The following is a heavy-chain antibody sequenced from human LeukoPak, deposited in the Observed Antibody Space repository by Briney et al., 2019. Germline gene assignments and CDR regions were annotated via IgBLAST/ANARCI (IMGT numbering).Heavy chain of an antibody. Sequence: ASVKVSCKASRYTFTGYYMHWVRQAPGQGLEWMGRINPNSGGTNYAQKFQGRVTMTRDTSISTAYMELSRLRSDDTAVYYCARTPIAVAGELDYWGQGTLVTVSS. CDR3: ARTPIAVAGELDY. CDR2: INPNSGGT. D-gene: IGHD6-19*01. CDR1: RYTFTGYY. V-gene: IGHV1-2*06. J-gene: IGHJ4*02.